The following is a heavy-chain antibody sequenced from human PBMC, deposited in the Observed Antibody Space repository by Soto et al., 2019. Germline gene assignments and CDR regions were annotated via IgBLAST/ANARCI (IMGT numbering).Heavy chain of an antibody. Sequence: QITLKESGPTLVKPTQTLTLTCTFSGFSLSTSGVGVGWIRQPPGKALEWLALIYWNDDKSYSPSLKGRLTITKDTSKNQVVLTMTNMDPVDTATYYRAHRRHAQQLAPDNWFDPWGQGTLVTVSS. D-gene: IGHD6-13*01. CDR3: AHRRHAQQLAPDNWFDP. V-gene: IGHV2-5*01. J-gene: IGHJ5*02. CDR2: IYWNDDK. CDR1: GFSLSTSGVG.